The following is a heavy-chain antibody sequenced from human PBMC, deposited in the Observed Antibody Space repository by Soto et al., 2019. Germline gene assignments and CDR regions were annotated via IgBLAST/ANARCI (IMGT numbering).Heavy chain of an antibody. CDR2: IWYDGSNK. V-gene: IGHV3-33*01. CDR3: ASLSSGSYYRGIYGMDV. Sequence: HPGGSLRLSCAASGFTFSSYGMHWVRQAPGKGLEWVAVIWYDGSNKYYADSVKGRFTISRDNSKNTLYLQMNSLRAEDTAVYYCASLSSGSYYRGIYGMDVWGQGTTVTVSS. CDR1: GFTFSSYG. D-gene: IGHD3-10*01. J-gene: IGHJ6*02.